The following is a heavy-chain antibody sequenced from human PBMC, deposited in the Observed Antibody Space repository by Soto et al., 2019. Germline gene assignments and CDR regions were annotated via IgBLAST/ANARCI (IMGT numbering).Heavy chain of an antibody. J-gene: IGHJ3*02. CDR3: ARAIHRGLYAFDI. V-gene: IGHV3-30-3*01. CDR2: ISYDGSNK. Sequence: QPGGSLRLSCAASGFTFSSYAMHWVRQAPGKGLEWVAVISYDGSNKYYADSVKGRFTISRDNSKNTLYLQMNSLRAEDTAVYYCARAIHRGLYAFDIWGQGTMGTVSS. CDR1: GFTFSSYA.